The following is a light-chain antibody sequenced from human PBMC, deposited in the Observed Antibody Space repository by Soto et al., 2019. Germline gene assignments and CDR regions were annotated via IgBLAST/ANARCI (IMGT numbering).Light chain of an antibody. J-gene: IGKJ2*01. Sequence: EIVLTQSPGTLSFSPGQRPTLSCSTRQSRTSNFLAGHQRKPGQTPTLLIHGASNRATGIPDRFSGSGSGTDFTLTISRLEPEDFAVYYCQQYVNLPYIFGQGTKV. CDR1: QSRTSNF. CDR2: GAS. CDR3: QQYVNLPYI. V-gene: IGKV3-20*01.